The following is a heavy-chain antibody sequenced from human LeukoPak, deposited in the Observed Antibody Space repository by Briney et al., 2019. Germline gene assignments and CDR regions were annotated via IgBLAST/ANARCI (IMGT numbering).Heavy chain of an antibody. J-gene: IGHJ4*02. Sequence: GGSLRLSCAASGFTFSSYGMHWVRQAPGKGLEWVAVIWYDGSNKYYADSVKGRFTISRDNSKNTLYLQMNSLRAEDTAVYYCTTEEEMATIMWGQGTLVTVSS. CDR3: TTEEEMATIM. V-gene: IGHV3-33*01. CDR1: GFTFSSYG. CDR2: IWYDGSNK. D-gene: IGHD5-24*01.